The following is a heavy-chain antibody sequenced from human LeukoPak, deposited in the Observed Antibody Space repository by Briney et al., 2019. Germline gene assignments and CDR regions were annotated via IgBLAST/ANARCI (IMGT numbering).Heavy chain of an antibody. J-gene: IGHJ4*02. D-gene: IGHD5-18*01. CDR1: GFTVSSNY. V-gene: IGHV3-53*01. CDR3: ARGGSGYSYGSFDY. Sequence: GGSLRLSCAASGFTVSSNYMSWVRQAPGKGLEWVSVIYSGGSTYYADSVKGRFTISRDNSKNILYLQMNSLRAEDTAVYYCARGGSGYSYGSFDYWGQGTLVTVSS. CDR2: IYSGGST.